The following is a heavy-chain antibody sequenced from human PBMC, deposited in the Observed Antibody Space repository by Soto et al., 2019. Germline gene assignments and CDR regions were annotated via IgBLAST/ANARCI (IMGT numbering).Heavy chain of an antibody. CDR1: GGSIISGDYY. J-gene: IGHJ5*02. Sequence: SETLSLTCTVSGGSIISGDYYWSWIRQPPGKGLEWIGYISASGSTYYNPSLKSRATTSLDTSKNQLSLLLTSMTAADTAVYYCARVGTVLEIVTNNWFDPWGQGTLVTVSS. V-gene: IGHV4-30-4*01. CDR2: ISASGST. D-gene: IGHD3-22*01. CDR3: ARVGTVLEIVTNNWFDP.